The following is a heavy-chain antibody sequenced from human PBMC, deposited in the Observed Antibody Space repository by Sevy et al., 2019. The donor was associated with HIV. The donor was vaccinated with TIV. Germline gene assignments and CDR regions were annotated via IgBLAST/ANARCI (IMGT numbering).Heavy chain of an antibody. V-gene: IGHV3-23*01. J-gene: IGHJ4*02. CDR1: GFTFSNYA. Sequence: GGSLRLSCAASGFTFSNYAMYWVRQAPGMGLEWVSGISGSGGSGDKTNYADSVKGRFTISRDDSKNSLYLQLNSLRAEDTAIYYCARKYDSSGYFDYWGQRTLVTVSS. CDR3: ARKYDSSGYFDY. CDR2: ISGSGGSGDKT. D-gene: IGHD3-22*01.